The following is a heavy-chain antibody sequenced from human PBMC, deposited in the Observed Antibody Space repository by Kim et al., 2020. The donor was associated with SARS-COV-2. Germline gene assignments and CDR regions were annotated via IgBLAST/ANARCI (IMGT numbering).Heavy chain of an antibody. V-gene: IGHV4-34*01. J-gene: IGHJ4*02. CDR3: ARGVPGF. CDR2: QSGST. Sequence: QSGSTKYNPSLKSRVTISVDTSKNQFSWKLSSVTAAETAVYYCARGVPGFWGQGTLVTVSS. D-gene: IGHD3-10*01.